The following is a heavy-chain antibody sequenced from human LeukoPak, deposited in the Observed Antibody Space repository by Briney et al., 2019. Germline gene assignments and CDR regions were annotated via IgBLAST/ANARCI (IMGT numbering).Heavy chain of an antibody. CDR3: ARHLPLWFGLGAFDI. CDR1: GGSISSYY. CDR2: IYYSGST. V-gene: IGHV4-59*08. Sequence: SETLSLTCTVSGGSISSYYWSWLRQPPGKGLEWIGYIYYSGSTNYNPSLKSRVTISVDTSKNQFSLKLSSVTAADTAVYYCARHLPLWFGLGAFDIWGQGTMVTVSS. J-gene: IGHJ3*02. D-gene: IGHD3-10*01.